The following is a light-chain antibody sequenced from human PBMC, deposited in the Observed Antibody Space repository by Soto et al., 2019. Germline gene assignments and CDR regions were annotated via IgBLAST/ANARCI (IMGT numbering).Light chain of an antibody. CDR2: DVS. J-gene: IGLJ1*01. V-gene: IGLV2-14*01. Sequence: QSALTQPASVSGSPGQSITISCTGTSSDVGGYNYVSWYQQQPGKAPKFMIYDVSNRPSGVSNRFSGSKSGNTASLTISGLQAEDEADYDCFTYTTSNTRQIVFGTGTKLTVL. CDR1: SSDVGGYNY. CDR3: FTYTTSNTRQIV.